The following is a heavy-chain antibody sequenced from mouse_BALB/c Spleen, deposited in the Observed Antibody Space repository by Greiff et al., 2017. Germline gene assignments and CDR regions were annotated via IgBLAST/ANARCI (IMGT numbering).Heavy chain of an antibody. Sequence: QVQLQQSGAELVKPGTSVKLSCKASGYNFTSYWINWVKLRPGQGLEWIGDIYPGSGSTNYNEKFKSKATLTVDTSSSTAYMQLSSLASEDSALYYCARWLLRYWGQGTTLTVSS. J-gene: IGHJ2*01. D-gene: IGHD2-3*01. CDR3: ARWLLRY. CDR2: IYPGSGST. CDR1: GYNFTSYW. V-gene: IGHV1-55*01.